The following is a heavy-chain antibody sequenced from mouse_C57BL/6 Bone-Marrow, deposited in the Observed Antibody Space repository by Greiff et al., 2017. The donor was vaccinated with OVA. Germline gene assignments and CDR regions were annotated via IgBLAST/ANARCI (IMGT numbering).Heavy chain of an antibody. CDR3: AYGKPYYYAMDY. Sequence: VQLQQPGAELVMPGASVKLSCKASGYTFTSYWMHWVKQRPGQGLEWIGEIDPSDSYTNYNQKFKGKSTLTVDKSSSTAYMQLSSLTSEDSAVYYCAYGKPYYYAMDYWGQGTSVTVSS. J-gene: IGHJ4*01. CDR2: IDPSDSYT. CDR1: GYTFTSYW. V-gene: IGHV1-69*01. D-gene: IGHD2-1*01.